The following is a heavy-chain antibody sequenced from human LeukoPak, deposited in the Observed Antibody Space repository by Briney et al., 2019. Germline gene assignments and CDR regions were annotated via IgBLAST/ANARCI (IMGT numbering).Heavy chain of an antibody. CDR1: GFTFSGSA. CDR2: IRSKANSYAT. D-gene: IGHD3-9*01. J-gene: IGHJ4*02. Sequence: GGSLRLSCAASGFTFSGSAMHWVRQTSGKGLEWVGRIRSKANSYATAYAASLKGRFTISRDDSKNTAYLEMNSLESEDTAVYYCAGPGGYFDWLPHGYWGQGTLVTVSS. CDR3: AGPGGYFDWLPHGY. V-gene: IGHV3-73*01.